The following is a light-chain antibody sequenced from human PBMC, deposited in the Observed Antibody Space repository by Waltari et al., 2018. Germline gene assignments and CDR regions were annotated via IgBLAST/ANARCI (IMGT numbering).Light chain of an antibody. CDR1: SSDVGGFTD. J-gene: IGLJ1*01. V-gene: IGLV2-14*01. CDR2: GVN. Sequence: QSPLTQPASVSGSPGQSIAISCTGTSSDVGGFTDVSWSQQYPGKVPKLLIFGVNDRPSGVSYRFSGSKSGNTASLTISGLQAEDEADYYCSSYSITNTRVFGPGTKVTVL. CDR3: SSYSITNTRV.